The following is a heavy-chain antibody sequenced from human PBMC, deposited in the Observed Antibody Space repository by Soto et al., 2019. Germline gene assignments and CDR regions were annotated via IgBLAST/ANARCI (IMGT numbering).Heavy chain of an antibody. CDR2: IIPISGTA. Sequence: ASVKVSCKASGGTFSSDAIGWVRQAPGQGLEWMGGIIPISGTANYAQKFQGRVTITADESTSTAYMELSSLRSEDTAVYYCARSQGSSTSLEIYYYYYYGMDVWGQGTTVTVSS. CDR1: GGTFSSDA. V-gene: IGHV1-69*13. D-gene: IGHD2-2*01. CDR3: ARSQGSSTSLEIYYYYYYGMDV. J-gene: IGHJ6*02.